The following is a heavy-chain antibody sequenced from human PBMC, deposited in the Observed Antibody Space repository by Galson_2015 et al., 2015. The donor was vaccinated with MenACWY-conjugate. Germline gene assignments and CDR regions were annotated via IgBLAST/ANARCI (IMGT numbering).Heavy chain of an antibody. D-gene: IGHD6-13*01. CDR1: GFTFSSYA. V-gene: IGHV3-23*01. Sequence: SLRLSCAASGFTFSSYAMSWVRQAPGKGLEWVSGFSGSSGSGGSTYYADSVRGRFTISRDNSKSTLYLQTNSLRAEDTAVFYCAKDEGHSSNWYVGLDVWGKGTTVTVSS. CDR3: AKDEGHSSNWYVGLDV. J-gene: IGHJ6*04. CDR2: FSGSSGSGGST.